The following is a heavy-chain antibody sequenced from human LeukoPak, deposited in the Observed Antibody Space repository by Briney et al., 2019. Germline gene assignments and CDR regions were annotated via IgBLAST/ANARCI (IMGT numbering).Heavy chain of an antibody. J-gene: IGHJ3*02. CDR1: GVSISSGSYY. V-gene: IGHV4-61*02. D-gene: IGHD1-7*01. CDR2: IYTSGST. CDR3: ARSFWNYGAFDI. Sequence: PSQTLSLTCTVSGVSISSGSYYWSWIRQPAGKGLEWIGRIYTSGSTNYNPSLKSRVTISVDTSKNQCSLKLSSVTAADTAVYYRARSFWNYGAFDIWGQGTMVTVSS.